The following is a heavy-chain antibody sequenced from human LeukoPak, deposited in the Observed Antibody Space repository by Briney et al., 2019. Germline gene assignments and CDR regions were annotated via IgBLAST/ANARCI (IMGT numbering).Heavy chain of an antibody. D-gene: IGHD5-18*01. Sequence: GGSLRLSCAASGFTFSSYAMSWVRQAPGKGLEWVSAISGSGGSTYYADSVKGRFTISRDNSKNTLYLQMNSLRAEDTAVYYCANSLHADTAPGGWGQGTLVTVSS. CDR1: GFTFSSYA. CDR3: ANSLHADTAPGG. CDR2: ISGSGGST. V-gene: IGHV3-23*01. J-gene: IGHJ4*02.